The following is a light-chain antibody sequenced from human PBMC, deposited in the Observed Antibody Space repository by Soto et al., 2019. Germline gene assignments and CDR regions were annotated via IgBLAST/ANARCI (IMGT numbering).Light chain of an antibody. CDR3: CSYAANYVR. CDR1: NSDVGGFKY. J-gene: IGLJ2*01. V-gene: IGLV2-11*01. Sequence: QSVLTQPRSVSGSPGQSVTISCTGTNSDVGGFKYVSWYQQHPGKAPKLIIFDASKRPSGVPDRFSGSKSGYTASLTISGLQGEDEADYYCCSYAANYVRFGGGTKLTVL. CDR2: DAS.